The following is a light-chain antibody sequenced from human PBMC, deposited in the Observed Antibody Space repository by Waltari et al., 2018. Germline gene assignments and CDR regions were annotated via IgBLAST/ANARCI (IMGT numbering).Light chain of an antibody. V-gene: IGLV1-40*01. CDR2: GTS. CDR1: GSNLGAGYD. Sequence: QSVLTQPPSVSGAPGQRVSISRTGSGSNLGAGYDVPWYQQHPGKAPKLLIYGTSTRPPGVPDRFFGSQSGTSASLAITALQAEDEAEYYCRSYDTSLSVVFGGGTKLTVL. CDR3: RSYDTSLSVV. J-gene: IGLJ2*01.